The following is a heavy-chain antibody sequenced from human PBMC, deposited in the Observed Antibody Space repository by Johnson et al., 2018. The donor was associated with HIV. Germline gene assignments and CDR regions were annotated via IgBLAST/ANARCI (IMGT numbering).Heavy chain of an antibody. V-gene: IGHV3-33*08. J-gene: IGHJ3*02. CDR1: GFTFSNYS. CDR3: ARDLHAFDI. Sequence: QVQLVESGGGVVQPGRSLRLSCVVSGFTFSNYSMHWVSQAPGKGLVWVAVIWYDESNKYYADSVKGRFTISRDNSKNTLFLQMDSLRADDTAVYYGARDLHAFDIWGQGTMVTVSS. CDR2: IWYDESNK.